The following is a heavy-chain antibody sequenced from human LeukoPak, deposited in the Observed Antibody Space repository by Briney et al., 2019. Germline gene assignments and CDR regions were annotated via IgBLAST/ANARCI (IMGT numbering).Heavy chain of an antibody. V-gene: IGHV4-31*03. CDR1: GGSFSSGAYY. J-gene: IGHJ5*02. CDR3: ARDSGYDSRGFYYGGFDP. Sequence: SQTLSLTCTVSGGSFSSGAYYWSWIRQLPGKGLEWIGYIHYSGSPYYNPSLKSRVSISGDTSKNQFSLTLSSVTVAQTAVYYCARDSGYDSRGFYYGGFDPWGQGILVTVSS. D-gene: IGHD3-22*01. CDR2: IHYSGSP.